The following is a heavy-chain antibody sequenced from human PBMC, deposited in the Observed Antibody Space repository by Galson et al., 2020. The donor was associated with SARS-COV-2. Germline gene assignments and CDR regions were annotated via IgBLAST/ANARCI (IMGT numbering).Heavy chain of an antibody. J-gene: IGHJ3*02. V-gene: IGHV4-34*01. Sequence: SETLSLICAVYGGSFSGYYWSWIRQPPGKGLEWIGEINHSGSTNYNPSLKSRVTISVDTSKNQFSLKLSSVTAADTAVYYCARLEYYDILTGYYISGFGIDHDAFDIWGQGTMVTVSS. CDR2: INHSGST. D-gene: IGHD3-9*01. CDR3: ARLEYYDILTGYYISGFGIDHDAFDI. CDR1: GGSFSGYY.